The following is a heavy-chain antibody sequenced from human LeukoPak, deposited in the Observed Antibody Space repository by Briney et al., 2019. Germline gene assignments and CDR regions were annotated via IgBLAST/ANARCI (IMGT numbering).Heavy chain of an antibody. D-gene: IGHD3-3*01. J-gene: IGHJ4*02. CDR1: GGSISSYY. Sequence: SETLSLTCTVSGGSISSYYWSWIRQPPGKGLEWIGYIYYGGSTNYNPSLKSRVTISVDTSKNQFSLKLSSVTAADTAVYYCARFNPVWSGYYYYFDYWGQGTLVTVSS. CDR2: IYYGGST. CDR3: ARFNPVWSGYYYYFDY. V-gene: IGHV4-59*01.